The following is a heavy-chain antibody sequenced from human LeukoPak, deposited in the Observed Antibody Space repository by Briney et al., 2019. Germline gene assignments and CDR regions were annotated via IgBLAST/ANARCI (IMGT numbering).Heavy chain of an antibody. CDR2: FIPIIGTA. Sequence: ASVKVSCTASGDTFRRYALSWLRQAPGHGREWRGRFIPIIGTAKSAQKFQGRVTITAGKSTSLVYMELSSLRSDDTALYYCALEVPTTAIALDYWGQGTLVTVSS. J-gene: IGHJ4*02. CDR3: ALEVPTTAIALDY. CDR1: GDTFRRYA. D-gene: IGHD2-8*02. V-gene: IGHV1-69*04.